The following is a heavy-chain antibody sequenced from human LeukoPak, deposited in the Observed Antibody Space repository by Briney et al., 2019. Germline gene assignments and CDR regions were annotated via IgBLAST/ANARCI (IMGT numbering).Heavy chain of an antibody. Sequence: PSETLSLTCAVYGGSFSGYYWSWIRQPPGKGLEWIGEINHSGSTNYNPSLKSRVTISVDTSKNQFSLKLSSVTAADTAVYYCARGRWLSYWGQGTLVTASS. V-gene: IGHV4-34*01. CDR2: INHSGST. CDR3: ARGRWLSY. J-gene: IGHJ4*02. D-gene: IGHD5-18*01. CDR1: GGSFSGYY.